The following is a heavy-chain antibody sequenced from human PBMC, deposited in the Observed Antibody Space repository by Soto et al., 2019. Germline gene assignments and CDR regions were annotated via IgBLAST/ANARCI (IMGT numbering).Heavy chain of an antibody. J-gene: IGHJ5*02. D-gene: IGHD3-3*01. V-gene: IGHV1-69*04. CDR1: GGTFSSYT. CDR3: ARDRFGLLRFLEWPPGGFDP. CDR2: IIPILGIA. Sequence: SVKVSCKASGGTFSSYTISWVRQAPGQGLEWMGRIIPILGIANYAQKFQGRVTITADKSTSTAYMELSSLRSEDTTVYYCARDRFGLLRFLEWPPGGFDPWGQGTLVTSPQ.